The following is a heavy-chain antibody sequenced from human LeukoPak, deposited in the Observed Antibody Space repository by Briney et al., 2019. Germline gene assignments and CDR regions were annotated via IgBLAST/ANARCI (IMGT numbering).Heavy chain of an antibody. Sequence: GGSLRLSWAASGFTVSSNYMSWVRQAPGKGLEWVSVIYSGGSTYYADSVKGRFTISRDNSKNTLYLQMNSLRAEDTAVYYCAKEIQSGSYRIGFDYWGQGTLVTVSS. CDR2: IYSGGST. D-gene: IGHD1-26*01. J-gene: IGHJ4*02. CDR3: AKEIQSGSYRIGFDY. V-gene: IGHV3-53*01. CDR1: GFTVSSNY.